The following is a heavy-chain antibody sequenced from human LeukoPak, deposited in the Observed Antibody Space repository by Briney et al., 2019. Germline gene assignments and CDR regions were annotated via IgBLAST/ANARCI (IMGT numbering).Heavy chain of an antibody. CDR2: INSDGSST. D-gene: IGHD1-1*01. V-gene: IGHV3-74*01. CDR3: ARSYEGLEDDAFDI. J-gene: IGHJ3*02. CDR1: GFTFSSYW. Sequence: GGSLRLSCAASGFTFSSYWMHWVRQAPGKGLVWVSRINSDGSSTSYADSVKGRFTISRDNSKNTLYLQMNSLRAEDTAVYYCARSYEGLEDDAFDIWGQGTMVTVSS.